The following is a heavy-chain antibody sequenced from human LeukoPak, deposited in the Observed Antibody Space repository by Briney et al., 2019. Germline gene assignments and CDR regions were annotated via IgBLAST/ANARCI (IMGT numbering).Heavy chain of an antibody. CDR2: ISTSGST. Sequence: SETLSLTCTVSGGSISSYFWIWVRQPPGKGLEWIGYISTSGSTNYNPSLKSRVTISVDTSKNQFSLKLISVTAADTAVYYCARRDGSYDYWGQGILVSVSS. CDR3: ARRDGSYDY. V-gene: IGHV4-4*09. J-gene: IGHJ4*02. D-gene: IGHD3-10*01. CDR1: GGSISSYF.